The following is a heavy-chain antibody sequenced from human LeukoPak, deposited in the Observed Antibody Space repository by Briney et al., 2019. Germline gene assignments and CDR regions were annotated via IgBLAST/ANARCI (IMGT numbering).Heavy chain of an antibody. CDR3: AKDGAPAARSYYFDY. D-gene: IGHD2-2*01. Sequence: GGSLRLSCAASGFTFSSYAMSWVRQAPGKGLEWVSAISGSGGSTYYADSVKGRFTISRDNSENTLYLQMNSLRAEDTAVYYCAKDGAPAARSYYFDYWGQGTLVTVSS. V-gene: IGHV3-23*01. J-gene: IGHJ4*02. CDR2: ISGSGGST. CDR1: GFTFSSYA.